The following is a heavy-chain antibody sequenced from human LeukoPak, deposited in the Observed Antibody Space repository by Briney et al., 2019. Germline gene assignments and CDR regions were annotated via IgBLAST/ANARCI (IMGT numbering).Heavy chain of an antibody. J-gene: IGHJ6*03. CDR3: TRGSIAYYYMDV. CDR2: IYYSGST. Sequence: SETLSLTCTVSGGSISSGSYYWSWIRQPPGKGLEWIGNIYYSGSTNYNPSLESRVTISVDTSKNQFSLKLSSVTAADTAVYYCTRGSIAYYYMDVWGKGTTVTISS. CDR1: GGSISSGSYY. D-gene: IGHD3-22*01. V-gene: IGHV4-61*01.